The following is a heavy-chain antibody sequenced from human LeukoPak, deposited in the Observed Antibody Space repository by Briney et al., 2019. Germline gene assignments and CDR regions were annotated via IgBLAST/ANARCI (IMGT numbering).Heavy chain of an antibody. Sequence: SETLSLTCNVSGGSIASSYWSWNRQPAGKGLEWIGRFFTGGNTYYNPSLESRVTISVDTSKNQFSLRLSSVTAADTAVYHCARGSGVAVGMDVWGQGTTVIVS. D-gene: IGHD6-19*01. J-gene: IGHJ6*02. CDR2: FFTGGNT. CDR1: GGSIASSY. V-gene: IGHV4-4*07. CDR3: ARGSGVAVGMDV.